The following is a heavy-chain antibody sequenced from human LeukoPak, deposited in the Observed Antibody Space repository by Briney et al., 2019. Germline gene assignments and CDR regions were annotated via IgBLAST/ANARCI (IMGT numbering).Heavy chain of an antibody. J-gene: IGHJ4*02. D-gene: IGHD3-3*01. CDR3: ARGRSTIFGVVYDY. CDR2: MNPNSGNT. CDR1: GYTFTSYD. Sequence: GASVKVSCKASGYTFTSYDINWVRQATGQGLEWMGWMNPNSGNTGYAQKFQGRVTITRNTSISTAYMELSSLRSEDTAVYYCARGRSTIFGVVYDYWGQGTLVTVSS. V-gene: IGHV1-8*03.